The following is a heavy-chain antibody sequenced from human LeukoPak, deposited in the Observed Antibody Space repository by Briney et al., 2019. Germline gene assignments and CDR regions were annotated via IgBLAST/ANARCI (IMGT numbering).Heavy chain of an antibody. V-gene: IGHV4-4*08. CDR3: ARTLWFGELLYFDY. CDR1: GGSISSYY. J-gene: IGHJ4*02. D-gene: IGHD3-10*01. CDR2: IYTSGST. Sequence: SETLSLTCTVSGGSISSYYWGWIRQPPGKGLEWIAYIYTSGSTNYNPSLKSRVTISVDTSKNQFSLKLSSVTAADTAVYYCARTLWFGELLYFDYWGQGTLVTVSS.